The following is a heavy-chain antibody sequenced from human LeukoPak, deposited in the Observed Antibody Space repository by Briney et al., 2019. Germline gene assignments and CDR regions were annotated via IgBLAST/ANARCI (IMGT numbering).Heavy chain of an antibody. CDR3: SWGFGELGD. CDR1: GFTFSDAW. Sequence: GGSLRLSCAASGFTFSDAWMSWVRHAPGKGLEWVGRIKSKTDGGTTDYAAPVKGRFTISRDDSKNTLYLQMNSLKTEDTAVYYCSWGFGELGDWGQGTLVTVSS. J-gene: IGHJ4*02. CDR2: IKSKTDGGTT. V-gene: IGHV3-15*01. D-gene: IGHD3-10*01.